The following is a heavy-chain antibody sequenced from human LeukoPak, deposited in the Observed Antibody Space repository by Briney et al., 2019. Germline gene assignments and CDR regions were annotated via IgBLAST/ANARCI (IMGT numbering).Heavy chain of an antibody. J-gene: IGHJ4*02. CDR3: ARLGLSYGSGSPGY. V-gene: IGHV4-59*08. D-gene: IGHD3-10*01. CDR2: IYHSGST. CDR1: GGSISSYY. Sequence: SETLSLTCTVSGGSISSYYWSWIRQPPGKGLEWIGSIYHSGSTYYNPSLKSRVTISVDTSKNQFSLKLSSVTAADTAVYYCARLGLSYGSGSPGYWGQGTLVTVSS.